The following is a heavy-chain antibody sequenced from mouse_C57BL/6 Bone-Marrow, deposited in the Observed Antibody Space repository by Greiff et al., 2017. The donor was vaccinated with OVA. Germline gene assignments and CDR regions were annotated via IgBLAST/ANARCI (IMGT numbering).Heavy chain of an antibody. Sequence: QVQLQQPGAELVRPGSSVKLSCKASGYTFTSYWMHWVKQRPIQGLEWIGNIDPSDSETHYNQKFKDKATLTVDKSSSTAYMQLSSLTSEDSAVYYCARGYYGSSSWFAYWGQGTLVTVSA. CDR1: GYTFTSYW. CDR3: ARGYYGSSSWFAY. J-gene: IGHJ3*01. D-gene: IGHD1-1*01. CDR2: IDPSDSET. V-gene: IGHV1-52*01.